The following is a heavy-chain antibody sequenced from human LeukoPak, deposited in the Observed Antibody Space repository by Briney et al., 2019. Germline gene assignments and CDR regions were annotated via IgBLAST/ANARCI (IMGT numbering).Heavy chain of an antibody. CDR3: AREGRGEEGVLRYFDWLPGIIDY. CDR2: INPNSGDT. V-gene: IGHV1-2*02. D-gene: IGHD3-9*01. CDR1: GYTFTGYW. J-gene: IGHJ4*02. Sequence: ASVKVSCKASGYTFTGYWMHWVRQAPGQGLEWMGWINPNSGDTNYGRKFQGRVTMTRDTSISTAYMELSRLRSDDTAVYYCAREGRGEEGVLRYFDWLPGIIDYWGQGTLVTVSS.